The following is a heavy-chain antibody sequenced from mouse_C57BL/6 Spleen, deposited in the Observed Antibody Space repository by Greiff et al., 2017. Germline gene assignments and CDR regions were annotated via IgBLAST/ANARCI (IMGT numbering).Heavy chain of an antibody. Sequence: VQVVESGAELVKPGASVKMSCKASGYTFTTYPIEWMKQNHGKSLEWIGNFHPYNDDTKYNEKFKGKATLTVEKSSSKVYLELSRLTSDDSAVYYCASGYYYGSSYYFDYWGQGTTLTVSS. J-gene: IGHJ2*01. D-gene: IGHD1-1*01. CDR2: FHPYNDDT. V-gene: IGHV1-47*01. CDR1: GYTFTTYP. CDR3: ASGYYYGSSYYFDY.